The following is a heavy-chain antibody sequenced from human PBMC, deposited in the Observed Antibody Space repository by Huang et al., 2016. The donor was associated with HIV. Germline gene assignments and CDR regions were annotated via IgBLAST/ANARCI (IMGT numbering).Heavy chain of an antibody. J-gene: IGHJ4*02. Sequence: VQLIESGGGVVQPGKSLRLSCATSGFILSNYGMHWVRQAPGKGLKLVALIRNDGRKKNYAASVRGRFTVGRDNGNNTLFLQMRSLGVDDTAVYYCARGDYYDSSGYHPGYFDYWGQGILVTVSS. CDR3: ARGDYYDSSGYHPGYFDY. V-gene: IGHV3-33*04. CDR1: GFILSNYG. D-gene: IGHD3-22*01. CDR2: IRNDGRKK.